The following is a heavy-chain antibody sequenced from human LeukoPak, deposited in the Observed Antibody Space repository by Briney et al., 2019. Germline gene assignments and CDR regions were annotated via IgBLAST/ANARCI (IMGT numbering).Heavy chain of an antibody. CDR3: ARDRHILTGYSTLPFDY. J-gene: IGHJ4*02. Sequence: GGSLRLSCAASGFTFSSYSMNSVRQAPGKGLEWVSSISSSSSYIYYADSVKGRFTISRDNAKNSLYLQMNSLRAEDTAVYYCARDRHILTGYSTLPFDYWGQGTLVTVSS. D-gene: IGHD3-9*01. V-gene: IGHV3-21*01. CDR2: ISSSSSYI. CDR1: GFTFSSYS.